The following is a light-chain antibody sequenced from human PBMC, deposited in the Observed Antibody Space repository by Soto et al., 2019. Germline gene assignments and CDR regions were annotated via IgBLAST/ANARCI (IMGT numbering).Light chain of an antibody. J-gene: IGKJ4*01. Sequence: DIQMTQSPSSLSASVGDRVTITCRARQGISNYLAWYQQKPGKVPKLLIYAASTLQSGVPSRFSGSGSGADFTLTISSLQPEDVATYYCQNLLTFGGGTKVEIK. V-gene: IGKV1-27*01. CDR3: QNLLT. CDR2: AAS. CDR1: QGISNY.